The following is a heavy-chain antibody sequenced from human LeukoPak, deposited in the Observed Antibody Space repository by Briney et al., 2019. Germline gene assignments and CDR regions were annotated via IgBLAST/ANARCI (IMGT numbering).Heavy chain of an antibody. D-gene: IGHD3-9*01. Sequence: SETLSLTCTVSGGSISSSSYYWGWIRQPPGKGLEWIGYIYYSGSTNYNPSLKSRVTISVDTSKNQFSLKLSSVTAADTAVYYCARAVGSFDWLPLFDYWGQGTLVTVSS. CDR2: IYYSGST. J-gene: IGHJ4*02. CDR3: ARAVGSFDWLPLFDY. CDR1: GGSISSSSYY. V-gene: IGHV4-61*05.